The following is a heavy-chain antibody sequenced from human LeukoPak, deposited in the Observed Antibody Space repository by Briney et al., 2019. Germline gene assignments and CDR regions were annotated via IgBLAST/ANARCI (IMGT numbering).Heavy chain of an antibody. Sequence: SETLSLPCTVSGGSISSYYWSWIRQPPGKGLEWIGYIYYSRSTNYNPSLKSRVTISVDTSKNQFSLKLSSVTAADTAVYYCARVRFLEWSDEDYFDYWGQGTLVTVSS. CDR2: IYYSRST. CDR1: GGSISSYY. D-gene: IGHD3-3*01. CDR3: ARVRFLEWSDEDYFDY. J-gene: IGHJ4*02. V-gene: IGHV4-59*01.